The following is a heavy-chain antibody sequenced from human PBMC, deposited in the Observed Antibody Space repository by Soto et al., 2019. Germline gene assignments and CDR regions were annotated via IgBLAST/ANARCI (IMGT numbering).Heavy chain of an antibody. CDR2: IYTSGST. Sequence: QVQLQESGPGLVKPSETLSLTCSVSGASVSSGNDYWNWIRQPPGRALEWIGYIYTSGSTKYHTSLKSRVSLSADMSKNQFSLRLNAVTAADTATYYCVSLPYSDSNGHTAFDLWGQGTMVIVSS. V-gene: IGHV4-61*01. CDR1: GASVSSGNDY. CDR3: VSLPYSDSNGHTAFDL. D-gene: IGHD3-22*01. J-gene: IGHJ3*01.